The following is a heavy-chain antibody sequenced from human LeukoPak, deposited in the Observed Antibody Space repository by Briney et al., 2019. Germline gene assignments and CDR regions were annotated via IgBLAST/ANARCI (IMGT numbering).Heavy chain of an antibody. CDR1: GYTFTGHY. D-gene: IGHD4-17*01. J-gene: IGHJ4*02. V-gene: IGHV1-2*02. Sequence: GASVKVSCKASGYTFTGHYMHWARQAPGQGLEWMGWIYPNSGGTNYAQKFQGRVTMTRDTSISTAYMELSRLRSDDTAVYYCARVVGYGDYPFDYWGRGTLVTVSS. CDR2: IYPNSGGT. CDR3: ARVVGYGDYPFDY.